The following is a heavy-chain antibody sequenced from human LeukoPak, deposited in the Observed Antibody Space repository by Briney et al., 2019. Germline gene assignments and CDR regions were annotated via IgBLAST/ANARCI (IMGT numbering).Heavy chain of an antibody. Sequence: SETLSLTCSVSGGTINNYYWSWIRQPPGKGLEWIGYIYYSGSTNYNPSLKSRVTISVDTSKNQFSLKLGSVTAADTAVYYCASSMVGANWFDPWGQGTLVTVSS. V-gene: IGHV4-59*08. D-gene: IGHD3-10*02. CDR3: ASSMVGANWFDP. CDR2: IYYSGST. CDR1: GGTINNYY. J-gene: IGHJ5*02.